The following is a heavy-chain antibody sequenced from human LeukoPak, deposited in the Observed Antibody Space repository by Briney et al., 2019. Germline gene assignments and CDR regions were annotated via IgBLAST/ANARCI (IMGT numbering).Heavy chain of an antibody. Sequence: ASVKVSCKASGGTFSSYAISWVRQAPGQGLEWMGGIIPIFGTANYAQKFQGRVTITTDESTSTAYMELSSLRSEDTAVYYCARDKRTRGDAFDIWGQGTMVTVSS. V-gene: IGHV1-69*05. CDR2: IIPIFGTA. CDR1: GGTFSSYA. CDR3: ARDKRTRGDAFDI. J-gene: IGHJ3*02.